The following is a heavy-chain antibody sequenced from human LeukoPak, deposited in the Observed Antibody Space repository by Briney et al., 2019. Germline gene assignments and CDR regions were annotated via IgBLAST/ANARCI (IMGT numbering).Heavy chain of an antibody. V-gene: IGHV4-39*07. J-gene: IGHJ4*02. Sequence: PSETLSLTCTVSSDFFSSVTDYWAWIRQPPRKGLEWIASGDYSGGTYYNPSLESRVAISADMSKNQISLKLSSVTAADTALYYCARERGEEYSSGWYKTNFFDTWGQGTRVTVSS. D-gene: IGHD6-19*01. CDR2: GDYSGGT. CDR1: SDFFSSVTDY. CDR3: ARERGEEYSSGWYKTNFFDT.